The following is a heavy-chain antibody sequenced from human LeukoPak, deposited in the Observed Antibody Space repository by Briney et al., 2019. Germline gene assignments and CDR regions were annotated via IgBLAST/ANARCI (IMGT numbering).Heavy chain of an antibody. D-gene: IGHD3-22*01. CDR1: GYTFTGYY. CDR2: INPNSGGT. Sequence: ASVKVPCKASGYTFTGYYMHWVRQAPGQGLEWMGWINPNSGGTNYAQKFQGWVTMTRDTSISTAYMELSRLRSDDTAVYYCARDKVPITYYYDSSGLDYWGQGTLVTVSS. CDR3: ARDKVPITYYYDSSGLDY. J-gene: IGHJ4*02. V-gene: IGHV1-2*04.